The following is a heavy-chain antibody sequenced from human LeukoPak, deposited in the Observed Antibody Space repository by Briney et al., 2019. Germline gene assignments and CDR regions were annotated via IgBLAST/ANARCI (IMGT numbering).Heavy chain of an antibody. D-gene: IGHD6-13*01. V-gene: IGHV4-59*08. CDR3: ARPIGGGSSSWYFDY. Sequence: SETLSLTCTVSGGSIRSYYWSWIRQPPGKGLEWIGYMHHSGSTKHNPYLKSRVTISVDTSKSQFSLKLSSVTAADTAVYYCARPIGGGSSSWYFDYWGQGTLVTVSS. CDR2: MHHSGST. J-gene: IGHJ4*02. CDR1: GGSIRSYY.